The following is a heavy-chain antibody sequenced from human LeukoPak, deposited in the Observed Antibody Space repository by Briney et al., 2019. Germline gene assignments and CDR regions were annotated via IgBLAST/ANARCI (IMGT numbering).Heavy chain of an antibody. CDR1: GGTFSSYA. J-gene: IGHJ6*03. CDR2: IIPIFGTA. D-gene: IGHD3-3*01. CDR3: ASVWSGYYTVKRYYYMDV. Sequence: SVKVSCKASGGTFSSYAISWVRQAPGQGLEWVGGIIPIFGTANYAQKFQGRVTITTDESTSTAYMELSSLRSEDTAVYYCASVWSGYYTVKRYYYMDVWGKGTTVTVSS. V-gene: IGHV1-69*05.